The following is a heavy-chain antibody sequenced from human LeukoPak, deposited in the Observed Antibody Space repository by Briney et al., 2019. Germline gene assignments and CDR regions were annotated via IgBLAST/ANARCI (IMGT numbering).Heavy chain of an antibody. CDR1: GGSFSEYY. CDR3: ARGQDSGFVYYYYGVDV. J-gene: IGHJ6*02. CDR2: VNHSGSI. Sequence: SETLSLTCAVYGGSFSEYYGSWIRQPPGKGLEWIGAVNHSGSISYNPSLTSRVTISIDTSRTQFSLKLSSVTAADTAVYYCARGQDSGFVYYYYGVDVWGQGTTVTVSS. D-gene: IGHD6-19*01. V-gene: IGHV4-34*01.